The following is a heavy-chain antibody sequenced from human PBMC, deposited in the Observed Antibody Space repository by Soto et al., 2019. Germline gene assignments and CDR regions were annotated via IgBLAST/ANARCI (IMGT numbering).Heavy chain of an antibody. CDR2: ISGGGSGT. CDR3: AKDPKSTIRFNWFDP. Sequence: EVQLSESGGGLVQPGGSLRLSCAASGFTFSSYAMSWVRQAPGKGLEWVAGISGGGSGTYYADSVKGRFTVSRDNSKKTLYLQMNSLRAEDTAVYYCAKDPKSTIRFNWFDPWGQGILVTVSS. CDR1: GFTFSSYA. V-gene: IGHV3-23*01. J-gene: IGHJ5*02. D-gene: IGHD2-8*01.